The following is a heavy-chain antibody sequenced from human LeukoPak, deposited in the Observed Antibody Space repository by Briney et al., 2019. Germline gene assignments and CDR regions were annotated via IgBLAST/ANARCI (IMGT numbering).Heavy chain of an antibody. CDR2: IYSGGST. V-gene: IGHV3-53*01. CDR3: ATVIDNSGSLGF. Sequence: GGSLRLSCAASGFTFSSYSMNWVRQAPGKGLEWVSVIYSGGSTYYTDSVKGRFTISRDSSKHTLYLQMNSLRAEDTAVYYCATVIDNSGSLGFWGQGTLVTVSS. CDR1: GFTFSSYS. J-gene: IGHJ4*02. D-gene: IGHD3-22*01.